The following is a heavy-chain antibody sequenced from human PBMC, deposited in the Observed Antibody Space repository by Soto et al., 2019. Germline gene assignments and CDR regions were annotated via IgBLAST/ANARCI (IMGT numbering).Heavy chain of an antibody. CDR1: GFTFSFDA. V-gene: IGHV3-30*04. CDR3: ARQAKIGDRSQFYFDS. D-gene: IGHD3-16*01. CDR2: ISYNGRNK. J-gene: IGHJ4*02. Sequence: GGSLRLSCAASGFTFSFDAMHWVRQAPGKVLEWVAVISYNGRNKHYVDSVKGRFTISRDNSQDTLYLQMDSLRPDDTAVYYCARQAKIGDRSQFYFDSWGQGT.